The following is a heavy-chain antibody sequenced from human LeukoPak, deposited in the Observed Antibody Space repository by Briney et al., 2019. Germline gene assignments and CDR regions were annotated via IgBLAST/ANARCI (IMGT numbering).Heavy chain of an antibody. Sequence: GGSLRLSCAASGFTFSNYNMNWVRQAPGKGLEWVSYISSRSGTIYYADSVKGRFTISRDNAKNSLYLQMNSLRAEDTAVYYCARDHAPVWTWGSYRGFDYWGQGTLVTVSS. J-gene: IGHJ4*02. CDR2: ISSRSGTI. CDR1: GFTFSNYN. D-gene: IGHD3-16*02. V-gene: IGHV3-48*04. CDR3: ARDHAPVWTWGSYRGFDY.